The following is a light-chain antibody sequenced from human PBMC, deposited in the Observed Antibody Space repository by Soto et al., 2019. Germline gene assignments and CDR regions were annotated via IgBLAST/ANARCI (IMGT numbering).Light chain of an antibody. CDR1: QSVSSN. CDR3: QQYNNWPPLT. J-gene: IGKJ3*01. Sequence: EIVMTQSPATLSVSPGERATLSCRASQSVSSNLARYQQKPGQAPRLLIYGASTRATGIPARFSGSGSGKECTFTISSLQSEDFAVYYCQQYNNWPPLTFGPGTKVDI. V-gene: IGKV3-15*01. CDR2: GAS.